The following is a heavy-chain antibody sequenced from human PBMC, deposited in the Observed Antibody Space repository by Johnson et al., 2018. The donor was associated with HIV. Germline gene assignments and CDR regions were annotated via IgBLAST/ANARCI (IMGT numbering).Heavy chain of an antibody. V-gene: IGHV3-9*01. J-gene: IGHJ3*02. CDR3: ARDNIVLMVGGAFDI. CDR2: ISWNSGSI. D-gene: IGHD2-8*01. Sequence: LVESGGGVVQPGRSLRLSCAASGFTFDDYAMHWVRQAPGKGLQWVSGISWNSGSIGYADSVKGRFTISRDNAKNSLYLQMNSLRAEDTAVYYCARDNIVLMVGGAFDIWGQGTMVTVSS. CDR1: GFTFDDYA.